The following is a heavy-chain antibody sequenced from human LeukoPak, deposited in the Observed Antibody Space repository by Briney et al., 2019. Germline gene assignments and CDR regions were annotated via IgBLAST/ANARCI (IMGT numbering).Heavy chain of an antibody. CDR3: ARGQGTVTTH. Sequence: KPSETLSLTCAVSGGSFSGYYWTWIRQPPGKGLEWIGEINHSGSANYNPSLTSRVTISLDTSKNHFSLNLSSVTAADTAVYYCARGQGTVTTHWGQGTLVTVSS. CDR2: INHSGSA. CDR1: GGSFSGYY. D-gene: IGHD4-11*01. J-gene: IGHJ4*02. V-gene: IGHV4-34*01.